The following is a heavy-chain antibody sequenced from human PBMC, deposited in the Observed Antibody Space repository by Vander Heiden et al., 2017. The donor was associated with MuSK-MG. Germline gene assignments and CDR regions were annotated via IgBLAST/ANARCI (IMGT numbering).Heavy chain of an antibody. V-gene: IGHV4-31*03. Sequence: QVQLQESGPGLVKPSQTLSLTCTVSGGSISSGGYYWSWIRQHPGKGLEWIGYIYYSGRTYYNPSLKSRVTISVDTSKNQFSLKLSSVTAADTAVYYGARVWNDVPRPFDPWGQGTLGTVSS. CDR2: IYYSGRT. CDR1: GGSISSGGYY. CDR3: ARVWNDVPRPFDP. J-gene: IGHJ5*02. D-gene: IGHD1-1*01.